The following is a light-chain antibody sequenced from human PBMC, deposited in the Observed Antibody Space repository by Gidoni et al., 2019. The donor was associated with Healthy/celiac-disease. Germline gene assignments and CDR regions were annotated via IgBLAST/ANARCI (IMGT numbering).Light chain of an antibody. CDR2: DAS. V-gene: IGKV1-13*02. Sequence: AIQLTQSPSSLSASVGDRVTITCRASPGISSALAWYQQKPGKAPKLLIYDASSLESGVPSSFSGSGSGTDFTLTISSLQPEDFATYYCQQFNSYPITFGQGTRLEIK. J-gene: IGKJ5*01. CDR3: QQFNSYPIT. CDR1: PGISSA.